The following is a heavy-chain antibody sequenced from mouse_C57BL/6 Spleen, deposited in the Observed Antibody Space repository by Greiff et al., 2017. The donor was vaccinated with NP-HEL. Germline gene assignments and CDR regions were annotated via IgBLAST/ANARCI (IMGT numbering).Heavy chain of an antibody. J-gene: IGHJ4*01. CDR1: GYTFTDYN. Sequence: VQLQQSGPELVKPGASVKIPCKASGYTFTDYNMDWVKQSHGKSLEWIGDINPNNGGTIYNQKFKGKATLTVDKSSSTAYMELRSLTSEDTAVYYCARWGRYYAMDYWGQGTSVTVSS. CDR2: INPNNGGT. CDR3: ARWGRYYAMDY. V-gene: IGHV1-18*01.